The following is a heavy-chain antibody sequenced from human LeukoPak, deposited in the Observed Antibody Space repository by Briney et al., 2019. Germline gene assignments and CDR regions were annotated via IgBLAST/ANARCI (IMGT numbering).Heavy chain of an antibody. V-gene: IGHV3-7*01. J-gene: IGHJ4*02. CDR2: IKQDGSEK. CDR3: AKDLIL. D-gene: IGHD3-16*01. Sequence: GGSLRLSCAASGFPFSMYWMSWVRQAPGKGLEWVANIKQDGSEKYYLDSVKGRFTISRDNSKNTLYLQMNSLRPEDTAMYYCAKDLILWGQGTLVTVSS. CDR1: GFPFSMYW.